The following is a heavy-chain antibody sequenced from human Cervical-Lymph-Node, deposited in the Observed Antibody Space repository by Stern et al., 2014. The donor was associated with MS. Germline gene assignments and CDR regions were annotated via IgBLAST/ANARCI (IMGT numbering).Heavy chain of an antibody. CDR2: IIPIIGLP. CDR3: ARGIVSNRPAATLHNLFDP. J-gene: IGHJ5*02. D-gene: IGHD2-15*01. V-gene: IGHV1-69*09. Sequence: QVQLVESGADVKKPGSSVKVSCKASGCTFSSSYAVSWVRQAPGPGLEWMGRIIPIIGLPNYAQKFQSRLTITAANSTSTVYMELTSLTPEDTAVYYCARGIVSNRPAATLHNLFDPWGQGTLVTVSS. CDR1: GCTFSSSYA.